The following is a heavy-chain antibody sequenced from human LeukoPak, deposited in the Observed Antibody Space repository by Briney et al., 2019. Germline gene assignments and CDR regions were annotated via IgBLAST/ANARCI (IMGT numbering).Heavy chain of an antibody. V-gene: IGHV3-30*02. CDR3: AKEGWGSFYFDY. CDR1: GFTISDSG. J-gene: IGHJ4*02. Sequence: PGGSLRLSCAASGFTISDSGMHWVRQAPGRGLEWVAFTRFDGNNQYYADSVQGRFIVSRDNAKNMVYLQMNSLTDEDTAIYYCAKEGWGSFYFDYWGPGILVTVSS. D-gene: IGHD3-16*01. CDR2: TRFDGNNQ.